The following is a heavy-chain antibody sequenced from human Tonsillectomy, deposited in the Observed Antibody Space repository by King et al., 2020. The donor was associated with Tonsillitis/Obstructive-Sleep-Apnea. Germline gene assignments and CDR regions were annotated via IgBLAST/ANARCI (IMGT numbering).Heavy chain of an antibody. CDR1: GFTFSSYW. J-gene: IGHJ4*02. V-gene: IGHV3-7*03. CDR3: ARDVCYSPTDF. D-gene: IGHD2-2*02. CDR2: IKQDGSEK. Sequence: VQLVESGGGLVQPGGSLRLSCAASGFTFSSYWMSWVRQAPGKGLEWVANIKQDGSEKYCVDSVKGRFTISRDNAKNSLYLQMNSLRAEDTAVYYCARDVCYSPTDFWGQGTLVTVSS.